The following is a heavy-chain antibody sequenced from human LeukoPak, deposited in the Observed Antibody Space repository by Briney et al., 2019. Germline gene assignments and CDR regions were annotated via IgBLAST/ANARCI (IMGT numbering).Heavy chain of an antibody. V-gene: IGHV4-59*01. CDR1: GGSISSYY. CDR3: ARGAHYYDSSGYYYYFDY. Sequence: SETLSLTCTVSGGSISSYYWSWIRQPPGKGLEWIGYIYYSGSTNYNPSLKSRVTISVDTSKNQFSLKLSSVTAADTAVYYCARGAHYYDSSGYYYYFDYWGQGTLVTVSS. D-gene: IGHD3-22*01. CDR2: IYYSGST. J-gene: IGHJ4*02.